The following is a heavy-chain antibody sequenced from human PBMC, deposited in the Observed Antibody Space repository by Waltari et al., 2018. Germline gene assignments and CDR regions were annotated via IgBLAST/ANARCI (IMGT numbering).Heavy chain of an antibody. D-gene: IGHD3-3*01. CDR1: GGSISRYY. Sequence: QVQLQESGPGLVKPSETLSLTCPVSGGSISRYYWRWLRQPPGTGLEWIGYIYYSGSTNYNPSLKSRVTISVDTSKNQFSLKLSSVTAADTAVYYCARDSSYYDFWSGYVPDYYYYGMDVWGQGTTVTVSS. CDR2: IYYSGST. J-gene: IGHJ6*02. V-gene: IGHV4-59*01. CDR3: ARDSSYYDFWSGYVPDYYYYGMDV.